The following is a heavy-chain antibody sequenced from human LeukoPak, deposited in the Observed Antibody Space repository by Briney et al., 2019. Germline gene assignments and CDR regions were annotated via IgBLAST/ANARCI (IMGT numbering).Heavy chain of an antibody. CDR1: GFTFDDYA. J-gene: IGHJ6*03. CDR2: ISWNSGSI. V-gene: IGHV3-9*03. Sequence: GGSLRLSCAASGFTFDDYAMHWVRQAPGKGLEWVSGISWNSGSIGYADSVKGRFTISRDNAKSSLYLQMNSLRAEDMALYYCAKATTTTSYMDVWGKGTTVTVSS. D-gene: IGHD1-14*01. CDR3: AKATTTTSYMDV.